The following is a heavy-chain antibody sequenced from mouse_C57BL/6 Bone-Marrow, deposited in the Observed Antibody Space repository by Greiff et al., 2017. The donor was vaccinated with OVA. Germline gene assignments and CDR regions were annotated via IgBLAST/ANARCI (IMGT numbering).Heavy chain of an antibody. V-gene: IGHV5-17*01. CDR3: ARPRSYRTWFAY. CDR1: GFTFSDYG. J-gene: IGHJ3*01. CDR2: ISSGSSTI. Sequence: EVKLVESGGGLVKPGGSLTLSCAASGFTFSDYGMHWVRQAPEKGLEWVAYISSGSSTIYYADTVKGRFTISRDNANDSLFLQMTSGRSEDTAMYYCARPRSYRTWFAYWGQGTLVTVSA. D-gene: IGHD1-1*01.